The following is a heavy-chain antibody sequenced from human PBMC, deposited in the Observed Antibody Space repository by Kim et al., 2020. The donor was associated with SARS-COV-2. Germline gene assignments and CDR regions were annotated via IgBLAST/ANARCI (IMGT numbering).Heavy chain of an antibody. V-gene: IGHV3-21*01. CDR1: GFTFSSYS. CDR3: ARAYCSGGSCYWDYYYYMDV. CDR2: ISSSSSYI. D-gene: IGHD2-15*01. J-gene: IGHJ6*03. Sequence: GGSLRLSCAASGFTFSSYSMNWVRQAPGKGLEWVSSISSSSSYIYYADSVKGRFTISRDNAKNSLYLQMNSLRAEDTAVYYCARAYCSGGSCYWDYYYYMDVWGKGTTVTVSS.